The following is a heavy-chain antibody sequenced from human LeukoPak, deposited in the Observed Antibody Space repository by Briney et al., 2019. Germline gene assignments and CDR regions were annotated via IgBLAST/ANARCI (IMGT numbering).Heavy chain of an antibody. Sequence: GGSLRLSCAASGFNIDTYDMHWVRQAPGKGMEWVAVISYEGSNEDYADSVKGRFTISRDNSKNTLYLQMNSLRAEDTAVYYCAREDLSPWRTVDYWGQGTLVTVSS. CDR2: ISYEGSNE. D-gene: IGHD3-3*01. J-gene: IGHJ4*02. CDR1: GFNIDTYD. V-gene: IGHV3-30*04. CDR3: AREDLSPWRTVDY.